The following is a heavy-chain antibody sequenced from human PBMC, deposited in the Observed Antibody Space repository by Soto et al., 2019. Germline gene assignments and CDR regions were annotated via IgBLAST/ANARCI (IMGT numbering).Heavy chain of an antibody. Sequence: QVQLQETGPGLVKPSETLSLTCTVSGGSISSGDYYWSWIRQSPGKGLEWIGYSHHSGSTYYNPSLKTRATMSVDSSRNQFSLKLTSVTAADTAVYYCPREYNKSGYRRLDPWGQGTLVTVSS. D-gene: IGHD3-22*01. CDR2: SHHSGST. V-gene: IGHV4-30-4*01. CDR1: GGSISSGDYY. J-gene: IGHJ5*02. CDR3: PREYNKSGYRRLDP.